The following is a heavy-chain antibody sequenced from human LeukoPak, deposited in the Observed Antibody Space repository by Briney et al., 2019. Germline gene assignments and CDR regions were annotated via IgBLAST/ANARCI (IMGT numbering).Heavy chain of an antibody. CDR2: IFPSGGEI. CDR1: GFTFSTFA. Sequence: GGSLRLSCAASGFTFSTFAMIWVRQPPGKGLEWVSSIFPSGGEIHYADSVRGRFTISRDNSKSTLSLQMNSLRAEDTAVYYCARAITNYGYIFDYWGQGTLVTVSS. D-gene: IGHD5-18*01. V-gene: IGHV3-23*01. J-gene: IGHJ4*02. CDR3: ARAITNYGYIFDY.